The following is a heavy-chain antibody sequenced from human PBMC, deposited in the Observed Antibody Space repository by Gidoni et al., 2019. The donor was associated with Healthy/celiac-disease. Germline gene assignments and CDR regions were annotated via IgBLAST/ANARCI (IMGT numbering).Heavy chain of an antibody. V-gene: IGHV3-15*01. CDR3: TTELLLWFGEPRGVY. CDR2: IKRKTDGGTT. Sequence: EVQLVEYGGGLVKPGGSLRLSCAASGFTFSNAWMSWVRQAPGKGLEWVGRIKRKTDGGTTDYAAPVKGRFTISRDDSKNTLYLQMNSLKTEDTAVYYCTTELLLWFGEPRGVYWGQGTLVTVSS. CDR1: GFTFSNAW. D-gene: IGHD3-10*01. J-gene: IGHJ4*02.